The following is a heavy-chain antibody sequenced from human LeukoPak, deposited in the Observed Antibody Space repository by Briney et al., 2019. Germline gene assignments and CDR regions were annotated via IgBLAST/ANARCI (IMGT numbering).Heavy chain of an antibody. CDR2: ISGSGGST. Sequence: GGSLRLSCAASGFTFSSYAMGWVRQAPGKGLEWVSAISGSGGSTYYADSVKGRFTISRDNSKNTLYLQMNSLRAEDTAVYYCAKDGGMTTVTTFDYWGQGTLVTVSS. D-gene: IGHD4-17*01. CDR3: AKDGGMTTVTTFDY. V-gene: IGHV3-23*01. J-gene: IGHJ4*02. CDR1: GFTFSSYA.